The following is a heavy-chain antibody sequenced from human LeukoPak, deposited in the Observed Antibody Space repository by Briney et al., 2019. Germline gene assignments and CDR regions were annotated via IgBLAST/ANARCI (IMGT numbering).Heavy chain of an antibody. J-gene: IGHJ4*02. CDR3: ARVGHGGAYLAIDY. V-gene: IGHV3-21*01. CDR2: ISSSSSYI. CDR1: GFTFSSYS. D-gene: IGHD4-17*01. Sequence: GGSLRLSCAASGFTFSSYSMNWVRQAPGKGLEWVSSISSSSSYIYYADSVKGRFTISRDSAKNSLYLQMNSLRAEDTAVYYCARVGHGGAYLAIDYWGQGTLVTVSS.